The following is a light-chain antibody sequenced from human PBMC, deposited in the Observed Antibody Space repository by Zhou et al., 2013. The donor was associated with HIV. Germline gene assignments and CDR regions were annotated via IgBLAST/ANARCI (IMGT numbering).Light chain of an antibody. CDR2: GAS. CDR3: QQYNNWPRT. J-gene: IGKJ1*01. CDR1: QSVNSK. Sequence: EIVMTQSPATLSVSPGERATLSCRASQSVNSKVAWYQQKPGQAPRLLIYGASTRATGIPVRFSGSGSGTEFTLTISSLQSEDCAVYYCQQYNNWPRTFGQGTKVEIQ. V-gene: IGKV3-15*01.